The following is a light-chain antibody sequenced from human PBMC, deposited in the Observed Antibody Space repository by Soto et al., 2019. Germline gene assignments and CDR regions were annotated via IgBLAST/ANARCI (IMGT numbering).Light chain of an antibody. CDR2: TAS. V-gene: IGKV1-27*01. CDR1: QGIRIY. CDR3: QKYSSPPYT. J-gene: IGKJ2*01. Sequence: IQMTQSPSSLSASVGDRVTITCRASQGIRIYLAWYQQKPGKVPKLLISTASTRQSGVPSRFSGSGSGTDFTLIISNLQPEDVATYYCQKYSSPPYTFGQGTKVEIK.